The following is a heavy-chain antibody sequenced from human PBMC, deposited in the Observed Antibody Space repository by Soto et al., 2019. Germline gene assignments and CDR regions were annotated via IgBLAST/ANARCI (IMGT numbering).Heavy chain of an antibody. CDR2: ISSSGSTI. CDR1: GFTFSSYE. Sequence: VGSLRLSCAASGFTFSSYEMNWVRQAPGKGLEWVSYISSSGSTIYYADSVKGRFTISRDNAKNSLYLQMNSLRAEDTAVYYCARDEGRDGYNTYYYYGMDVWGQGTTVTVSS. J-gene: IGHJ6*02. V-gene: IGHV3-48*03. CDR3: ARDEGRDGYNTYYYYGMDV. D-gene: IGHD5-12*01.